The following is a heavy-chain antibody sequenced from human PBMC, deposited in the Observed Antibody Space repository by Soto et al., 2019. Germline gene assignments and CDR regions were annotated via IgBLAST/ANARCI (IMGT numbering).Heavy chain of an antibody. J-gene: IGHJ6*02. Sequence: GGSLRLSCAASGFTFSSYWMSWVRQAPGKGLEWVANIKQDGSEKYYVDSAKGRFTISRDNAKNSLYLQMNSLRAEDTAVYYCARDPTHYYGSGSYFVFYGMDVWGQGTTVTVSS. V-gene: IGHV3-7*05. D-gene: IGHD3-10*01. CDR1: GFTFSSYW. CDR2: IKQDGSEK. CDR3: ARDPTHYYGSGSYFVFYGMDV.